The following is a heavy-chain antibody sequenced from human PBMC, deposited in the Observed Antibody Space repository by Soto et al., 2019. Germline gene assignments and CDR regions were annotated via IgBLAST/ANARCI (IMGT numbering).Heavy chain of an antibody. J-gene: IGHJ4*02. CDR2: IFYSGST. Sequence: SGTLSLTCTVSGGSISSGGYYWSWIRQHPGKGLEWIGYIFYSGSTYYNPSLKSRVTISVDTSKNQFSLKLSSVTAADTAVYYCARAPGDYFDYWGQGTLVTVSS. V-gene: IGHV4-31*03. CDR3: ARAPGDYFDY. CDR1: GGSISSGGYY.